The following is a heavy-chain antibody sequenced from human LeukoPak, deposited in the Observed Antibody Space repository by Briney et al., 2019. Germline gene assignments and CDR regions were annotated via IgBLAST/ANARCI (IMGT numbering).Heavy chain of an antibody. Sequence: KTGGSLRLSCAASGFTFSSYSMNWVRQAPGKGLEWVSSISSSSSYIYYADSVKGRFTISRDNAKDSLYLQMNSLRAEDTAVYYCARDMGYCSGGSCYLFDYWGQGTLVTVSS. CDR1: GFTFSSYS. D-gene: IGHD2-15*01. J-gene: IGHJ4*02. CDR2: ISSSSSYI. CDR3: ARDMGYCSGGSCYLFDY. V-gene: IGHV3-21*01.